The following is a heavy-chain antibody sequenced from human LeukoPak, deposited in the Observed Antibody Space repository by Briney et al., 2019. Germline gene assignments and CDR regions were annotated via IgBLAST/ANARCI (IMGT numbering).Heavy chain of an antibody. Sequence: ASVKVSCKASGDTFTSYGINWVRQAPGQGLEWMGWINTYNGDTNYAQKLQGRVTMTTDTSTSTAYMELRSLRSDDTAVYYCARGISGWRYFVYWGQGTPDTVSS. CDR3: ARGISGWRYFVY. J-gene: IGHJ4*02. V-gene: IGHV1-18*01. CDR1: GDTFTSYG. D-gene: IGHD6-19*01. CDR2: INTYNGDT.